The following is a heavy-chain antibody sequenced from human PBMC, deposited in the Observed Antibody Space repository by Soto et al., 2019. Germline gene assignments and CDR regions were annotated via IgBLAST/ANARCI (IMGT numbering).Heavy chain of an antibody. CDR2: INPNSGGT. V-gene: IGHV1-2*02. D-gene: IGHD3-22*01. CDR3: ARVADYYDSSAIGLLSAFDI. Sequence: ASVKVSCKASGYTFTGYYMHWVRQAPGQGLEWMGWINPNSGGTNYAQKFQGRVTMTRDTSISTAYMELSRLRSDDTAVYYCARVADYYDSSAIGLLSAFDIWGQGTMVTVSS. J-gene: IGHJ3*02. CDR1: GYTFTGYY.